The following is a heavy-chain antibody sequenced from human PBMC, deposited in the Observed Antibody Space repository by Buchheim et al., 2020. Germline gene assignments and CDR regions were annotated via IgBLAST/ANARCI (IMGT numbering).Heavy chain of an antibody. CDR3: AKITYATGYSTT. CDR2: MSYDESNK. J-gene: IGHJ5*02. CDR1: GFTFRSYD. V-gene: IGHV3-30*18. Sequence: QVQLVESGGGVVQPGRSLRLSCAASGFTFRSYDMQWVRQAPGKGLEWVALMSYDESNKYYADSVKGRFTISRDNSKNTLFLQMNSLRAEDTAVYYCAKITYATGYSTTWGQGTL. D-gene: IGHD2/OR15-2a*01.